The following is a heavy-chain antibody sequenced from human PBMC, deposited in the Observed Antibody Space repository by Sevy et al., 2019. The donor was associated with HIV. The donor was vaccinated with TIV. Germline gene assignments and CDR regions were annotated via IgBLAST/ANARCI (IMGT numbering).Heavy chain of an antibody. CDR1: GYTFTSYG. CDR3: ARWTFDYFVADY. D-gene: IGHD5-12*01. Sequence: ASVKVSCKASGYTFTSYGISWVRQAPGQGLEWMGWISAYDGNTNYAQKLQGRVTMTTDTSTSTAYMELRSLRSDDTAVYYCARWTFDYFVADYWGQGTLVTVSS. CDR2: ISAYDGNT. V-gene: IGHV1-18*01. J-gene: IGHJ4*02.